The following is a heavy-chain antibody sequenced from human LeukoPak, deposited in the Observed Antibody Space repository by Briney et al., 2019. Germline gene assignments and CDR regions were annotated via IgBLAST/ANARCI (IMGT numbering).Heavy chain of an antibody. Sequence: SETLSLTCAAYGGSFSGYYWSWIRQPPGKGLEWIGEINHSGSTNYNPSLKSRVTISVDTSKNQFSLKLSSVTAVDTAVYYCATGFRPYYYGSGSYFYWGQGTLVTVSS. CDR3: ATGFRPYYYGSGSYFY. CDR1: GGSFSGYY. V-gene: IGHV4-34*01. D-gene: IGHD3-10*01. CDR2: INHSGST. J-gene: IGHJ4*02.